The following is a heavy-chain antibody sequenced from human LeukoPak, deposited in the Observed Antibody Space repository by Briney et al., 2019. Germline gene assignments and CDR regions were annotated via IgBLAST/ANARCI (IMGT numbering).Heavy chain of an antibody. D-gene: IGHD2-2*01. CDR3: ARDGYCSSTSCYDY. Sequence: SETLSLTCTVSGGSISSYYWSWIRQPPGKGLEWIGYIYYSGSTNYNPSLKSRVTISVDTSKNQFSLKLSSVTAEDTAVYYCARDGYCSSTSCYDYWSQGTLVTVSS. V-gene: IGHV4-59*01. CDR1: GGSISSYY. CDR2: IYYSGST. J-gene: IGHJ4*02.